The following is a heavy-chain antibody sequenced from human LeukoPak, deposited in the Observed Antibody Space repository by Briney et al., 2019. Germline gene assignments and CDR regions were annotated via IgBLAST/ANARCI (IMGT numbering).Heavy chain of an antibody. D-gene: IGHD2-2*01. CDR2: ISSDGADK. CDR1: GFIFSTYA. Sequence: GGSLRLFCAVSGFIFSTYAMHWVRQAPGRGLEWVAVISSDGADKYYAESGKGRFSISRDNSKNTVYLQMNSLGAEDTAVYYCAKSGCSGTRCYVNLWGQGTLVTVSS. CDR3: AKSGCSGTRCYVNL. J-gene: IGHJ4*02. V-gene: IGHV3-30*18.